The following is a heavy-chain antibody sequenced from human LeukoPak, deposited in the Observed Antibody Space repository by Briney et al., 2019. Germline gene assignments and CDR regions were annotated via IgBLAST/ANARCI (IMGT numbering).Heavy chain of an antibody. V-gene: IGHV3-30*03. CDR3: ARGPGYGVDY. CDR2: ISYDGSNE. D-gene: IGHD4/OR15-4a*01. Sequence: GRSLRLSCAASGFTFSSYGMHWVRQAPGKGLEWVAVISYDGSNEYYADSVKGRFTISRDNSNNTLYLQMNSLRVDDTAVYYCARGPGYGVDYWGQGTQVTVSS. CDR1: GFTFSSYG. J-gene: IGHJ4*02.